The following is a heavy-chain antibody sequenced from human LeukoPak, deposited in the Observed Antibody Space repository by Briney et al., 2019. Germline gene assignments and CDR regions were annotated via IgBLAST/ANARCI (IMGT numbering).Heavy chain of an antibody. V-gene: IGHV5-10-1*01. CDR2: IDPSDSYT. CDR1: GYSFTTYW. D-gene: IGHD2-2*01. CDR3: ARRQLADAFDI. J-gene: IGHJ3*02. Sequence: GESLRISCKASGYSFTTYWISWVRQMPGKGLEWMGRIDPSDSYTNYSPSFQGHVTISADKSISTAYLQWSSLKASDTAIYYCARRQLADAFDIWGQGTMVPVSS.